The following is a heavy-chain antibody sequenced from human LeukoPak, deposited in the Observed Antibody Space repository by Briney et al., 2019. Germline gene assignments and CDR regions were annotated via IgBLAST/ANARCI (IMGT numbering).Heavy chain of an antibody. CDR3: AKDSQYRGRCSY. J-gene: IGHJ4*02. CDR2: ISGSGGST. D-gene: IGHD5-18*01. CDR1: GFTFSIYA. V-gene: IGHV3-23*01. Sequence: PGGSLRLSCAASGFTFSIYAMSWVRQAPGKGLEWVSAISGSGGSTYYADSVKGRFTISRDNSKNTLYLQMNSLRAEDTAVYYCAKDSQYRGRCSYWGQGTLVTVSS.